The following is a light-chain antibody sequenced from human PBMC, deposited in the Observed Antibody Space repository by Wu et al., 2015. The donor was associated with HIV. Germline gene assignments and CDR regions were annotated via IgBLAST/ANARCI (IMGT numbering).Light chain of an antibody. CDR3: QQLHDYPPT. CDR1: QGITNH. J-gene: IGKJ4*01. V-gene: IGKV1-9*01. Sequence: IQLTQSPSSLSASVGDRVTITCRASQGITNHLAWYQQRPGKAPNLLIYAASTLHSGVPXRFVGSGYGTDFTLTIYNLQPEDFATYYCQQLHDYPPTFGRGTKVDTK. CDR2: AAS.